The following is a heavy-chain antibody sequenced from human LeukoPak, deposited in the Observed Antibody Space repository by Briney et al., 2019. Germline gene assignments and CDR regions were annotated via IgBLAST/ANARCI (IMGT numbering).Heavy chain of an antibody. CDR3: ARDPSGSYPYFDC. CDR2: INPSGGST. V-gene: IGHV1-46*01. D-gene: IGHD1-26*01. Sequence: GASVKVSCKASGYTFTSYGISWVRQAPGQGLEWMGIINPSGGSTSYAQKFQGRVTMTRDMSTSTVYMELSSLRSEDTAVYYCARDPSGSYPYFDCWGQGTLVTVSS. J-gene: IGHJ4*02. CDR1: GYTFTSYG.